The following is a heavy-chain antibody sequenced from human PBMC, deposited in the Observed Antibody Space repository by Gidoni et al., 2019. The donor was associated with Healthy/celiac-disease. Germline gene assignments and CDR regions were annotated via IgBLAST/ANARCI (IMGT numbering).Heavy chain of an antibody. Sequence: EVQLVEYGGGLIQPGASLRLSGAASGFTVSSNSRSWVRQTPGKGLEWVSVIYSGGSTYYAYSVKGRFTISRDNSKTTRYLQMNSLRAEDTAVYYCARDGYGMDVWGQGTTVTVSS. CDR1: GFTVSSNS. J-gene: IGHJ6*02. V-gene: IGHV3-53*01. CDR3: ARDGYGMDV. CDR2: IYSGGST.